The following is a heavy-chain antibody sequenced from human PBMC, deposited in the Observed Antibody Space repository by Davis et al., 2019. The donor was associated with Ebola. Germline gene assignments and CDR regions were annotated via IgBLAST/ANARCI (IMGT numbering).Heavy chain of an antibody. V-gene: IGHV1-24*01. CDR3: ATLGQLERRRAFDI. Sequence: ASVKVSCKVSGYTLTALSMHWVRQAPGKGLEWMGGFDPEDGETIYAQKFQGRVTMTEDTSTDTAYMELSSLRPEDTAVHYCATLGQLERRRAFDIWGQGTMVTVSS. CDR1: GYTLTALS. J-gene: IGHJ3*02. CDR2: FDPEDGET. D-gene: IGHD1-1*01.